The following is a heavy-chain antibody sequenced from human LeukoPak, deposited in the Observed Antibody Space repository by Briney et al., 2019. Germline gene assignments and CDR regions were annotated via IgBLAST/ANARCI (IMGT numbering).Heavy chain of an antibody. Sequence: SETLSLTCTVSGGSISSSSYYWGWIRQPPGKGLEWIGSIYYSGSTYYNPSLKSRVTISVDTSKNQFSQKLSSVAAADTAVYYCARPPKGSYGYYFDYWGQGTLVTVSS. D-gene: IGHD5-18*01. CDR1: GGSISSSSYY. CDR2: IYYSGST. J-gene: IGHJ4*02. V-gene: IGHV4-39*01. CDR3: ARPPKGSYGYYFDY.